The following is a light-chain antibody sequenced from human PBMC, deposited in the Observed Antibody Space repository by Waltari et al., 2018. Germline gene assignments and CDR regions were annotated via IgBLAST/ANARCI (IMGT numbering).Light chain of an antibody. CDR1: SGSIASNY. V-gene: IGLV6-57*03. CDR2: EVN. J-gene: IGLJ2*01. CDR3: QSYDSSNVV. Sequence: NFMLTQPHSVSESPGKTVTISCTRSSGSIASNYVQWYQQRPGSAPTTVICEVNQRPSGVPDRFSGSIDSSSNSASLTISGLKTEDEADYYCQSYDSSNVVFGGGTKLTVL.